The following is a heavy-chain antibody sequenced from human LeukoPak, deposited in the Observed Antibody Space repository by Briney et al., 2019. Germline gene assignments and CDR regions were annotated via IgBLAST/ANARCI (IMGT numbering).Heavy chain of an antibody. CDR2: ISSSGTI. V-gene: IGHV3-48*01. Sequence: GGFLRLSCAASGFTFSNYNMNWVRQSPGKGLEWISYISSSGTIYYADSAKGRFTISRDNAKNSLYLQMNSLRAEDTAVYYCARAPCGGACYYAFDIWGHGTMVTVSS. J-gene: IGHJ3*02. CDR1: GFTFSNYN. CDR3: ARAPCGGACYYAFDI. D-gene: IGHD2-21*01.